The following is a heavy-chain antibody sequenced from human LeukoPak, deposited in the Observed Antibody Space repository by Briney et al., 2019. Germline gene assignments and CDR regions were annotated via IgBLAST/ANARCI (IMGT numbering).Heavy chain of an antibody. CDR1: GGSFSGYY. J-gene: IGHJ4*02. CDR3: ARGRTEYYYDSSGYYSY. Sequence: PSETLSLTCAVYGGSFSGYYWSWIRQPPGKGLEWIGEINHSGSTNYNPSLKSRVTISVDTSKNQFSLKLSSVTAADTAAYYCARGRTEYYYDSSGYYSYWGQGTLVTVSS. V-gene: IGHV4-34*01. CDR2: INHSGST. D-gene: IGHD3-22*01.